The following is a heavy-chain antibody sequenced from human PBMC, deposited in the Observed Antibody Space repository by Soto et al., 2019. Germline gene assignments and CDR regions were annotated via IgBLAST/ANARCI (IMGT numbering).Heavy chain of an antibody. Sequence: GGSLRLSCAASGFTFSSYAMHWVRQAPGKGLEWVAVISYDGSNKYYADSVKGRFTISRDNSKNTLYLQMNSLRAEDTAVYYCAGGITGTTVEDYWGQGTLVTVSS. CDR1: GFTFSSYA. CDR2: ISYDGSNK. CDR3: AGGITGTTVEDY. J-gene: IGHJ4*02. D-gene: IGHD1-7*01. V-gene: IGHV3-30-3*01.